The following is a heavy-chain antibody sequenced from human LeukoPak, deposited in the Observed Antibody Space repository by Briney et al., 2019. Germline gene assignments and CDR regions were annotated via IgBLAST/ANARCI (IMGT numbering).Heavy chain of an antibody. D-gene: IGHD6-19*01. CDR3: ARMLPQWLPYYHGMDV. CDR2: INPKSGGT. Sequence: ASVKISCKASGYTFIGYYMYWVRQAPGQGLEWMGWINPKSGGTNYAQKFQDRVTMARDTSTNTAYMELSGLRFDDTAVYYCARMLPQWLPYYHGMDVWGQGTTVTVSS. J-gene: IGHJ6*02. CDR1: GYTFIGYY. V-gene: IGHV1-2*02.